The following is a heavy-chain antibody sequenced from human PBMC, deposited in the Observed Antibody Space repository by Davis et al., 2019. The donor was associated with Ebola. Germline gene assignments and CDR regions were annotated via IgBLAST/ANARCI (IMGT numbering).Heavy chain of an antibody. Sequence: GESLKISCAASGFTFSGYAMNWVRRAPGKGLEWVSGINWNGGSTHYADSVKGRFTISRNNAKNSLYLQLNSLRAEDTAFYHCVRDGGVRWNFVQYFDLWGRGTVVTVSS. CDR2: INWNGGST. J-gene: IGHJ2*01. V-gene: IGHV3-20*01. D-gene: IGHD1-7*01. CDR3: VRDGGVRWNFVQYFDL. CDR1: GFTFSGYA.